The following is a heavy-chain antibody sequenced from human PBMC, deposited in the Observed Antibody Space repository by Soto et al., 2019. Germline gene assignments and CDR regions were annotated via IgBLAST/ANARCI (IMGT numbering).Heavy chain of an antibody. J-gene: IGHJ4*02. V-gene: IGHV4-39*01. D-gene: IGHD3-22*01. CDR3: AKDSSGYYYFDY. CDR2: MYYSGST. Sequence: SETLSLTCTVSGGSISSSSYYWGWIRQPPGKGLEWIGSMYYSGSTYYNPSLKSRVTISVDTSKSQFSLKLSSVTAADTAVYYCAKDSSGYYYFDYWGQGTTVTVSS. CDR1: GGSISSSSYY.